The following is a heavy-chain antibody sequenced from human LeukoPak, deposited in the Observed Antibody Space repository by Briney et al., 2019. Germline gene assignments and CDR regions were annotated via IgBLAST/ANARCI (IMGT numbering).Heavy chain of an antibody. CDR2: IYYSGST. V-gene: IGHV4-39*01. Sequence: PSETLSLTCTVSGGSISSSSYYWGWIRQPPGKGLEWIGSIYYSGSTYYNPSLKSRVTISVDTSKNQFSLKLSSVTAAGTAVYYCARSYYYDSSGLTGDYWGQGTLVTVSS. CDR3: ARSYYYDSSGLTGDY. CDR1: GGSISSSSYY. D-gene: IGHD3-22*01. J-gene: IGHJ4*02.